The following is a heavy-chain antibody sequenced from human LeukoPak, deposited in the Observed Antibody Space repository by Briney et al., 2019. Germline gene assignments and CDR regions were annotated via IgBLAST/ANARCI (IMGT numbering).Heavy chain of an antibody. D-gene: IGHD6-13*01. CDR2: ISGSGDST. CDR3: AKTRPLDSSSWSHGDY. Sequence: GGSLGLSCAASGFTFSSYAMSWVRQAPGKGLEWVSAISGSGDSTYYGDPVKGRFTISRDNSKNTLYLQMNSLRAEDTAVYYCAKTRPLDSSSWSHGDYWGQGTLVTVSS. V-gene: IGHV3-23*01. J-gene: IGHJ4*02. CDR1: GFTFSSYA.